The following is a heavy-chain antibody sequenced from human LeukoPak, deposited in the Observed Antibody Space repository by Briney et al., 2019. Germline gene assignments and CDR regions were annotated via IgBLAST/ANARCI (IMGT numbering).Heavy chain of an antibody. Sequence: RASETLSLTCAVYGGSFSGYYWSWVRQPPGKGLEWIGDINHSGSTTYNPSLKSRVTISVDTSKNQFSLKLNSVTAADTAVYYCARDSGTTGEVKFDHWGQGTLVSVSS. D-gene: IGHD3-10*01. J-gene: IGHJ5*02. V-gene: IGHV4-34*01. CDR3: ARDSGTTGEVKFDH. CDR2: INHSGST. CDR1: GGSFSGYY.